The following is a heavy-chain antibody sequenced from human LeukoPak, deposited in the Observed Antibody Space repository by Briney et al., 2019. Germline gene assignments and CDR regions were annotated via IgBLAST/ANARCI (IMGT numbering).Heavy chain of an antibody. V-gene: IGHV4-34*01. Sequence: PSETLSLTCAVYGGSFSGYYWSWVRQPPGKGLEWIGEINHSGSTNYNPSLKSRVTISIDTSKNQFSLKLSSVTAADTAVYYCARGDSGGIDYWGQGTLVTVSS. CDR2: INHSGST. CDR3: ARGDSGGIDY. CDR1: GGSFSGYY. J-gene: IGHJ4*02. D-gene: IGHD2-15*01.